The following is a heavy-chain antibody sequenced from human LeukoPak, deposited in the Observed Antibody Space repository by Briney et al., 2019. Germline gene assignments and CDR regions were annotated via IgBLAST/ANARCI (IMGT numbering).Heavy chain of an antibody. CDR1: GFTFSSYA. V-gene: IGHV3-30-3*01. J-gene: IGHJ3*02. D-gene: IGHD2-2*02. CDR3: ARAVEWDIVVVPAAIGAFDI. CDR2: ISYDGSNK. Sequence: GGSLRLSCAASGFTFSSYAMHWVRQAPGKGLEWVAVISYDGSNKYYADSVKGRFTISRDNSKNTLYLQMNSLRAEDTAVYYCARAVEWDIVVVPAAIGAFDIWGQGTMVTVSS.